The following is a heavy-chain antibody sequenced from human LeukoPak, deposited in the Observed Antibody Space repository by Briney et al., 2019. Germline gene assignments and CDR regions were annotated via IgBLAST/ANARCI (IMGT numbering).Heavy chain of an antibody. V-gene: IGHV3-30*04. CDR3: ARVLAAAGLYYFDY. Sequence: GGSLRLSCAASGFTFSDYAMHWVRKAPGKGLEWVALMSYDGSNIYYADSVKGRSTISRDNSKSTLYLQMISLRPEDTAVYYCARVLAAAGLYYFDYWGQGTLVTISS. J-gene: IGHJ4*02. CDR1: GFTFSDYA. D-gene: IGHD6-13*01. CDR2: MSYDGSNI.